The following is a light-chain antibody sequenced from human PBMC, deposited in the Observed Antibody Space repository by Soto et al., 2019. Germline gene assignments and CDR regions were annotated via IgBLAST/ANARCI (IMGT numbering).Light chain of an antibody. V-gene: IGLV2-11*01. Sequence: QSVLTQPRSVSGSPGRSVTISCTGTSSDVGGYDYVSWYQQHPGKAPKLLIYDVNKRPSGVPDRFSGSKSGNTASLTVSGVQAEEEADYYCCSYAGKSTYTWVFGGGTKLTVL. CDR1: SSDVGGYDY. J-gene: IGLJ3*02. CDR3: CSYAGKSTYTWV. CDR2: DVN.